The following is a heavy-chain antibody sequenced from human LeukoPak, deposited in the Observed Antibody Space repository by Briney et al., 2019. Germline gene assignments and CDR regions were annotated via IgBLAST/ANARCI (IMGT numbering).Heavy chain of an antibody. Sequence: SETLSLTCTVSGGSISSYYWTWIRQPPGKGLEWIGYIYYSGSTYYNPSLKSRVTISVDTSKNQFSLKLSSVTAADTAVYYCARGNYDSRGNAFDIWGQGTMVTVSS. V-gene: IGHV4-59*12. CDR3: ARGNYDSRGNAFDI. J-gene: IGHJ3*02. CDR1: GGSISSYY. D-gene: IGHD3-22*01. CDR2: IYYSGST.